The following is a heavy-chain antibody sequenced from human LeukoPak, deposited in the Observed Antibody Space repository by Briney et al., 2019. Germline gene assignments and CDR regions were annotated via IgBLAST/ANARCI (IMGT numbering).Heavy chain of an antibody. CDR2: INPEGSQT. Sequence: GGSLRLSCAASGFAFSSSWMNWVRQAPGKGLQWVGNINPEGSQTRFVDSVMGRFTMSKDNAKNALYLQMNNLRVEDTAVFYCAAWTDRGYNFWGQGTVVTVSS. D-gene: IGHD5-24*01. CDR1: GFAFSSSW. CDR3: AAWTDRGYNF. J-gene: IGHJ4*02. V-gene: IGHV3-7*01.